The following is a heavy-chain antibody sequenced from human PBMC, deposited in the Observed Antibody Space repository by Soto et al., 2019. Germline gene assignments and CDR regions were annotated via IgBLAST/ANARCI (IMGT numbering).Heavy chain of an antibody. D-gene: IGHD3-16*02. CDR1: GGSISSYY. CDR3: ARLDAGLHLGELSLGPYYYYMDV. Sequence: SETLSLTCTVSGGSISSYYWSWIRQPPGKGLEWIGYIYYSGSTNYNPSLKSRVTISVDTSKNQFSLKLSSVTAADTAVYYCARLDAGLHLGELSLGPYYYYMDVWGKGTTVTVSS. J-gene: IGHJ6*03. CDR2: IYYSGST. V-gene: IGHV4-59*08.